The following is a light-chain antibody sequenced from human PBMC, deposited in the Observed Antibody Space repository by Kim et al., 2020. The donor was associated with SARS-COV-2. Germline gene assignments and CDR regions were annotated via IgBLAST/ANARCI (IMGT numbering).Light chain of an antibody. CDR1: QSISSY. Sequence: DIQMTQSPSSLSASVGDRVTITCRTSQSISSYLNWCQQKPGKAPKFLIYAASNLQSGVPSRFSGSGSGTDFTLTITSLQPEDFATYYCQQSHSTPRTFGQGTKVDIK. CDR3: QQSHSTPRT. V-gene: IGKV1-39*01. J-gene: IGKJ1*01. CDR2: AAS.